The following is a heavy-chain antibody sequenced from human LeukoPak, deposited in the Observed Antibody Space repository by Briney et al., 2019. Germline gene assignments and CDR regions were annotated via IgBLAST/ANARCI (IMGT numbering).Heavy chain of an antibody. Sequence: GGSLRLSCAASGFTFSSYEMNWVRQAPGKGLEWVSYMSSSGSTIYYADSVKGRFTISRDNAKNSLYLQMNSLRAEDTAVYYCANLDIVVVPAAIPYGMDVWGQGTTVTVSS. D-gene: IGHD2-2*01. V-gene: IGHV3-48*03. CDR2: MSSSGSTI. CDR1: GFTFSSYE. CDR3: ANLDIVVVPAAIPYGMDV. J-gene: IGHJ6*02.